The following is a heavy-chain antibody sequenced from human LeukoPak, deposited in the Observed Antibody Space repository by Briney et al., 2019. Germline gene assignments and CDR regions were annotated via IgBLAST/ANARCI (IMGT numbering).Heavy chain of an antibody. CDR1: GGSISSGSYY. V-gene: IGHV4-61*02. CDR2: IYTSGST. CDR3: ARDTHGDY. Sequence: PSEALSLTCTVSGGSISSGSYYWSWIRQPAGKGLEWIGRIYTSGSTNYNPSLKSRVTISVDRSKNQFSLKLSSVTAADTAVYYCARDTHGDYWGQGTLVTVSS. J-gene: IGHJ4*02.